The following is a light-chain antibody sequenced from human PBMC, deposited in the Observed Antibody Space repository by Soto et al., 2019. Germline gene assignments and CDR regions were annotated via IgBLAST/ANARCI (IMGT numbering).Light chain of an antibody. CDR1: QDISNY. J-gene: IGKJ5*01. V-gene: IGKV1-33*01. CDR2: DAS. CDR3: QQYENLPIT. Sequence: DIQMTQSPSSLAASVGGRGTIACQASQDISNYLNWYQQKPGKAPKLLIYDASNLETGVPSRFSGSGSGTDFTLNISSLQPEDIATYYCQQYENLPITFGEGTKVEIK.